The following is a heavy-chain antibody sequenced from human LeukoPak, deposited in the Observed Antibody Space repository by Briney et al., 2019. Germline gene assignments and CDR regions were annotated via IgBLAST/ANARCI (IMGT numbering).Heavy chain of an antibody. V-gene: IGHV3-23*01. D-gene: IGHD3-22*01. CDR2: ISGSGGST. J-gene: IGHJ4*02. Sequence: PGGSLRLSCAASGFTFSNYAMSWVRQAPGKGLEWVSAISGSGGSTYYADSVKGRFTISRDNSKNTLYLQMNSLRAEDTAVYYCARDQMSRAYYHDSRGYPLDYWGQGTLVTVSS. CDR1: GFTFSNYA. CDR3: ARDQMSRAYYHDSRGYPLDY.